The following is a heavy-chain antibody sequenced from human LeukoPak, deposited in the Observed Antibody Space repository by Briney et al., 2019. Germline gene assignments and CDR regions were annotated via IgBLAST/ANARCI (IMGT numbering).Heavy chain of an antibody. Sequence: SETLSLTCAVYGGSFSGYYWSWIRQPPGKGLEWIGEINHSGSTNYNPSLKRRVTISVDTSKNQFSLKLSSVTAADTAVYYCARARRAAAGLRLFDYWGQGTLVTVSS. CDR3: ARARRAAAGLRLFDY. V-gene: IGHV4-34*01. CDR1: GGSFSGYY. J-gene: IGHJ4*02. D-gene: IGHD6-13*01. CDR2: INHSGST.